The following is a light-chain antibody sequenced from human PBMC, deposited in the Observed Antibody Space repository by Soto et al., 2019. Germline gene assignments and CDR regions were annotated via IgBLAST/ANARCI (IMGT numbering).Light chain of an antibody. V-gene: IGKV3-20*01. J-gene: IGKJ4*01. CDR3: QQYASEPLT. CDR1: QSVSSSS. Sequence: EIVLTQSPGTLPFSPGEKATLSCMASQSVSSSSLVWYQQKPGQAPRLLVYDASTRATGVPDRFSGSGSGTEFSLTISRLEPEDFAVYYCQQYASEPLTFGGGTKVDI. CDR2: DAS.